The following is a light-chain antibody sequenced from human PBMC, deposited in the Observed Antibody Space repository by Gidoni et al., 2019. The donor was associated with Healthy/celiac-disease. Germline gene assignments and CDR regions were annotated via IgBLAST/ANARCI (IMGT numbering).Light chain of an antibody. V-gene: IGLV1-40*01. CDR1: SSNIGAGYD. CDR2: GNS. J-gene: IGLJ2*01. CDR3: QSYDSSLCGSVV. Sequence: QSVLTQPPSVSGAPGQRVTIPCTGSSSNIGAGYDVHWYQQLPGTAPKLLIYGNSHRPSGVPDRFSGSKSGTSASLAITGLQAEDEADYYCQSYDSSLCGSVVFGGGTKLTVL.